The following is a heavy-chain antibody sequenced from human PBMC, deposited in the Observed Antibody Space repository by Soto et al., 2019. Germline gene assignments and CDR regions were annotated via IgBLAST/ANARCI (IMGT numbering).Heavy chain of an antibody. CDR2: INAGNGNT. D-gene: IGHD6-13*01. Sequence: VASVKVSCKASGYTFTSYAMHWVRQAPGQRLEWMGWINAGNGNTKYSQKFQGRVTITRDTSASTAYMELSSLRSEDTAVYYCARGGQQLVNDDWGKGTLVTVAS. V-gene: IGHV1-3*01. J-gene: IGHJ4*02. CDR1: GYTFTSYA. CDR3: ARGGQQLVNDD.